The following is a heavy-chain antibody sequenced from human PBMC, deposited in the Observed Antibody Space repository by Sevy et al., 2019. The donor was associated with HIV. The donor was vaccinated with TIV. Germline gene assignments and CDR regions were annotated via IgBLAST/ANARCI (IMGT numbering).Heavy chain of an antibody. CDR3: ARAQGVLLWFGEFPL. CDR2: ISYDGNDK. J-gene: IGHJ4*02. Sequence: GGSLRLSCAASAFTFSSYAMHWVRQAPGKGLEWVAVISYDGNDKDYADSVKGRFTISGDNSKNTLYLQMNSLRMEDTAVYYCARAQGVLLWFGEFPLWGPGTLVTVSS. V-gene: IGHV3-30*04. D-gene: IGHD3-10*01. CDR1: AFTFSSYA.